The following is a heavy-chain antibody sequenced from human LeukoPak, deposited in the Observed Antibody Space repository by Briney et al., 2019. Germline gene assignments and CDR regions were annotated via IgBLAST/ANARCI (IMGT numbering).Heavy chain of an antibody. J-gene: IGHJ4*02. CDR3: ANFPKYTTLDY. D-gene: IGHD2-2*02. CDR1: GFAYDHCS. CDR2: ITGDNKA. V-gene: IGHV3-48*04. Sequence: GGSLRLSCVASGFAYDHCSMNWVRQAPGKGLEWLSYITGDNKAYYADSLKGRFVISRDNSKNTLYLQMNSLRAEDTAVYYCANFPKYTTLDYWGQGTLVTVSS.